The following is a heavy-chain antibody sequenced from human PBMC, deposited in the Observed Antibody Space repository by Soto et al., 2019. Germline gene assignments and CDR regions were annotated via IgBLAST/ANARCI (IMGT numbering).Heavy chain of an antibody. J-gene: IGHJ3*02. CDR1: GFTVSSNY. Sequence: EVQLVETGGGLIQPGGSLRLSCAVSGFTVSSNYMSWVRQAQGRGLEWVSVIYSGGSTYYADSVKGRFTISRDNSKNTLYLQMNSLRAEDTAVYYCARAVPAALDAFDIWGQGTMVTVSS. D-gene: IGHD2-2*01. V-gene: IGHV3-53*02. CDR3: ARAVPAALDAFDI. CDR2: IYSGGST.